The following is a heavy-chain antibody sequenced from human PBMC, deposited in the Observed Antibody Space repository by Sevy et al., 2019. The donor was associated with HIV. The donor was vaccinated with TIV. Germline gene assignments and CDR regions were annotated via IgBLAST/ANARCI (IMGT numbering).Heavy chain of an antibody. J-gene: IGHJ4*02. Sequence: GGSLRLSCAASGFIVNNYDMYWIRQAPGKGLEWVATVSYDGADKDYADIVKGRFTISRDSSRSMLYLQMSSLRPEDTGVYFCAKDMVDCSGGTCYSGAVSPFESWGQGTLVTVSS. CDR2: VSYDGADK. V-gene: IGHV3-30*18. D-gene: IGHD2-15*01. CDR3: AKDMVDCSGGTCYSGAVSPFES. CDR1: GFIVNNYD.